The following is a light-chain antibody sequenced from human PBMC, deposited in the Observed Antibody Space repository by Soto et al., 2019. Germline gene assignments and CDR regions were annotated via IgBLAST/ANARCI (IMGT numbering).Light chain of an antibody. CDR1: PTVARN. CDR3: QQYHNWPPQYT. V-gene: IGKV3-15*01. CDR2: GAS. J-gene: IGKJ2*01. Sequence: EIVMTQSPASLSVSPGDGATLSCRASPTVARNLAWYQQKPGQGHRLPIQGASTRAAGAPARFSGSGSGTDLTLTISSLQSEDFAFYYCQQYHNWPPQYTFGQGTKLQIK.